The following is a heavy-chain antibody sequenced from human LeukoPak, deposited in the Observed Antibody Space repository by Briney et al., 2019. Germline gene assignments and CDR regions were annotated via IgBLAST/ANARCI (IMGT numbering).Heavy chain of an antibody. D-gene: IGHD6-6*01. CDR2: IIPIFGTA. J-gene: IGHJ6*03. Sequence: ASVTVSCKASGGTFNIYAISWVRQAPGQGLEWMGGIIPIFGTANYAQKFQGRVTITTDESTSTAYMELSSLRSEDTAVYYCARGWYSSSSRLSYYYYYMDVWGKGTTVTVSS. CDR3: ARGWYSSSSRLSYYYYYMDV. CDR1: GGTFNIYA. V-gene: IGHV1-69*05.